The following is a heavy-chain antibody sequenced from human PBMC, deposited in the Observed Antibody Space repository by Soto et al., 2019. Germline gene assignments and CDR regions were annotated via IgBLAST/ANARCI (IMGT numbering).Heavy chain of an antibody. D-gene: IGHD1-26*01. CDR2: MYSDGSKI. V-gene: IGHV3-33*01. J-gene: IGHJ4*02. CDR3: ARDSLFSGSYYAY. CDR1: GFTFSDYD. Sequence: WSLRLSCAASGFTFSDYDMHWVRQAPGKGLEWVAFMYSDGSKIYYTDSVKGRFTISRDNSKNTLYLQMNSLRAEDTAVYYCARDSLFSGSYYAYWGQGTTVTVYS.